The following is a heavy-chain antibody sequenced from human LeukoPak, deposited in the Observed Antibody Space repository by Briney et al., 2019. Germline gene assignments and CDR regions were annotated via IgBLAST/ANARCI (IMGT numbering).Heavy chain of an antibody. V-gene: IGHV4-34*01. CDR2: INHSGST. CDR1: GGSFSAYY. Sequence: SETLTLTCAVYGGSFSAYYWSWIRQPPGKGLEWIGEINHSGSTKYNPSLKSRVTISVDTSKNQFSLKLSSVTAADTAVYYCARVIYDYAREAYYYYYMDVWGKGTTVTISS. D-gene: IGHD3-16*01. CDR3: ARVIYDYAREAYYYYYMDV. J-gene: IGHJ6*03.